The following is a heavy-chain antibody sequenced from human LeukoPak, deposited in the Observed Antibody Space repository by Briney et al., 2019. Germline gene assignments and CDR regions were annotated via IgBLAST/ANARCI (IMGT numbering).Heavy chain of an antibody. Sequence: SETPSLTCAVYGGSFSGYYWSWIRQPPGKGLEWIGEINHSGSTNYNPSLKSRVTISVDTSKNQFSLKLSSVTAADTAVYYCARKCRTKYFQHWGQGTLVTVSS. V-gene: IGHV4-34*01. CDR2: INHSGST. D-gene: IGHD2-2*01. J-gene: IGHJ1*01. CDR3: ARKCRTKYFQH. CDR1: GGSFSGYY.